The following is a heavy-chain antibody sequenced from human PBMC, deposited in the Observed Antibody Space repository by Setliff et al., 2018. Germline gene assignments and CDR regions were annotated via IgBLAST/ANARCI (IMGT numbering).Heavy chain of an antibody. CDR3: RFWSYVYKNDY. CDR2: INHSGST. J-gene: IGHJ4*02. Sequence: TSETLSLTCTVYGGSFSNYYWSWSRQPPGKGLEWIGEINHSGSTNYNPSLKRRLTISVDTSKRQFSLKLISVTAADTAVYYCRFWSYVYKNDYWAQGTLATSPQ. D-gene: IGHD3-16*01. CDR1: GGSFSNYY. V-gene: IGHV4-34*01.